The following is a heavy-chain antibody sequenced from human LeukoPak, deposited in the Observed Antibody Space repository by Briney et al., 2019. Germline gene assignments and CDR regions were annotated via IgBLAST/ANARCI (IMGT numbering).Heavy chain of an antibody. J-gene: IGHJ4*02. D-gene: IGHD4-17*01. V-gene: IGHV3-48*04. CDR1: GFTFSSYG. Sequence: GGSLRLSCAASGFTFSSYGMNRVRQAPGKGLEWVSYISSSSSTIYYADSVKGRFTISRDNAKNSLYLQMNSLRAEDTAVYYCARVTDYGDYWVLGYWGQGTLVTVSS. CDR3: ARVTDYGDYWVLGY. CDR2: ISSSSSTI.